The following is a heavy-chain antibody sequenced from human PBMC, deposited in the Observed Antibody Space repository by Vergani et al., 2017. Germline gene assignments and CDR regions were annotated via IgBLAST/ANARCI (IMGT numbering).Heavy chain of an antibody. D-gene: IGHD3-10*01. V-gene: IGHV3-23*01. CDR1: GFTFIMHA. CDR3: ARDRGSTAN. Sequence: EVQLLESGGDLVQPGGSLRLSCAASGFTFIMHAMSWVRQAPGKGLEWVSTLSASDRRTHYADSVKGRFTISRDNAKNSLYLQMNSLRAEDTAVYYCARDRGSTANWGQGTLVTVSS. CDR2: LSASDRRT. J-gene: IGHJ4*02.